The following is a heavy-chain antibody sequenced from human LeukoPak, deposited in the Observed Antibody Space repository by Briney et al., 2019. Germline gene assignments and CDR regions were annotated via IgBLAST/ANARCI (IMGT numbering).Heavy chain of an antibody. V-gene: IGHV3-20*01. J-gene: IGHJ4*02. Sequence: GSLRLSCAASGFTFDDYGMSWVRQAPGKGLEWVSGINWNGGSTGYADSVKGRFTISRDNAKNSLYLQMNSLGAEDTALYHCARAGPYYYDSSGYYAYYFDYWGQGTLVTVSS. CDR1: GFTFDDYG. CDR3: ARAGPYYYDSSGYYAYYFDY. CDR2: INWNGGST. D-gene: IGHD3-22*01.